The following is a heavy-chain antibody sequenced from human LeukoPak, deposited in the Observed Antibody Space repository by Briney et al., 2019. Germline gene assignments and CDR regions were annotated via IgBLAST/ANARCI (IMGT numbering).Heavy chain of an antibody. D-gene: IGHD5-24*01. J-gene: IGHJ4*02. CDR3: AREAVRAGYNLYYFDY. CDR2: IYYSGTS. Sequence: GSLRLSCAASGFTFSSYAMSWVRQAPGKGLEWIGSIYYSGTSYYNPSLKSRVTISVDTSKNQFSLKLTSVTAADTAVYYCAREAVRAGYNLYYFDYWGQGTLVTVSS. V-gene: IGHV4-39*02. CDR1: GFTFSSYA.